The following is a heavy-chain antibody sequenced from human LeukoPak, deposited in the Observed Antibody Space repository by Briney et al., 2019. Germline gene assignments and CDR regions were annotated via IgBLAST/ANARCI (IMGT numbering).Heavy chain of an antibody. V-gene: IGHV3-23*01. CDR1: GFTFSSYA. D-gene: IGHD3-10*01. CDR2: ISGSGGST. CDR3: ARAMVRGVTEFDY. Sequence: GGSLRLSCAASGFTFSSYAMSWVRQAPGKGLEWVSAISGSGGSTYYADSVKGRFTISRDNSKNTPYLQMNSLRAEDTAVYYCARAMVRGVTEFDYWGQGTLVTVSS. J-gene: IGHJ4*02.